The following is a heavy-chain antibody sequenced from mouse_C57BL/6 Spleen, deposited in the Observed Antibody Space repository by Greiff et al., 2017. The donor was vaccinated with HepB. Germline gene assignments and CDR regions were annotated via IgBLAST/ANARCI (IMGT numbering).Heavy chain of an antibody. CDR3: TYYYGSSYGFAY. J-gene: IGHJ3*01. CDR1: GFNIKDYY. V-gene: IGHV14-1*01. D-gene: IGHD1-1*01. Sequence: VQLQQSGAELVRPGASVKLSCPASGFNIKDYYMHWVKQRPEQGLEWIGRIDPEDGDTEYAPKFQGKATMTADTSSNTAYLQLSSLTSEDTAVYYCTYYYGSSYGFAYWGQGTLVTVSA. CDR2: IDPEDGDT.